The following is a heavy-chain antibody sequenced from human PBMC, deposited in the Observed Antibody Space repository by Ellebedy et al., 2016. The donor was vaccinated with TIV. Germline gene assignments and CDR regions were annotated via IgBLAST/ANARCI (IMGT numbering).Heavy chain of an antibody. Sequence: GESLKISCAASGFSFTTYSMNWVRQAPGKGLEWISYVSHSSITIEYADSVNGRFTVSRDNSKNSLYLQMNSLGVEDTALYYCARDMGWGNERINDAFDIWGQGTTVTVSS. CDR2: VSHSSITI. CDR3: ARDMGWGNERINDAFDI. D-gene: IGHD7-27*01. V-gene: IGHV3-48*04. CDR1: GFSFTTYS. J-gene: IGHJ3*02.